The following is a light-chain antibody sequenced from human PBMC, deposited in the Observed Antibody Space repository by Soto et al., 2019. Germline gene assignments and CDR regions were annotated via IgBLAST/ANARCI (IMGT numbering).Light chain of an antibody. CDR1: QSVGNN. CDR2: GAS. CDR3: QQYNNWPYA. J-gene: IGKJ2*01. Sequence: ETVMKQSPATLPVSPGERATLSCRASQSVGNNVAWFQQKPGQAPRLLIHGASDRATEVPVRFSGSGSGTEFTFTISSLQYEDFAVYYCQQYNNWPYAFGQGTKLEIK. V-gene: IGKV3-15*01.